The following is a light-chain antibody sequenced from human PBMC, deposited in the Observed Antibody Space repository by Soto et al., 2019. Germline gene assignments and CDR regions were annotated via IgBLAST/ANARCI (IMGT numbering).Light chain of an antibody. CDR2: DVN. CDR1: DTYIGFYNF. V-gene: IGLV2-11*01. J-gene: IGLJ1*01. Sequence: QSALTQPPLVSDTPGQSVTMSCTGTDTYIGFYNFVSWYQQHPDKAPHLVIYDVNKRPSGVPDRFSGSKSGKTASLTISGLQADDEADYFCCSYAGTYTYVFGTGTKVTVL. CDR3: CSYAGTYTYV.